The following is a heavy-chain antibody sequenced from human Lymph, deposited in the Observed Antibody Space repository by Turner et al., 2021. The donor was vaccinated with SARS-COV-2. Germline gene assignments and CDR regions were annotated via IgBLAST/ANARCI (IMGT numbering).Heavy chain of an antibody. CDR1: GFTFSSYA. V-gene: IGHV3-23*01. CDR2: ISGSGGDT. CDR3: AKGVRGAMIVVVIPYFDY. Sequence: EVQLLDSGGGLVQPGGSLRPSCAASGFTFSSYAMSWVRQAPGKGVEWVSAISGSGGDTYYADSVKGRFTIARDNSKNTLYLQMNSLRAEDTAVYYCAKGVRGAMIVVVIPYFDYWGQGTLVTVSS. J-gene: IGHJ4*02. D-gene: IGHD3-22*01.